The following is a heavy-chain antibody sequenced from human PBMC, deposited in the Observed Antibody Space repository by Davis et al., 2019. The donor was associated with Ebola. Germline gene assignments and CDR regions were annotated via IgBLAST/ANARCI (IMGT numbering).Heavy chain of an antibody. CDR3: ARDTTSLPWYFDL. D-gene: IGHD2/OR15-2a*01. CDR1: GFIFNDYA. CDR2: ITAAGDTT. Sequence: PGGSLRLSCAASGFIFNDYAMHWVRQAPGKGLEYVSAITAAGDTTSYANSVKGRFAISRDNSKNTLYLQMGSLRAEDMAVYYCARDTTSLPWYFDLWGRGTLVTVSS. V-gene: IGHV3-64*01. J-gene: IGHJ2*01.